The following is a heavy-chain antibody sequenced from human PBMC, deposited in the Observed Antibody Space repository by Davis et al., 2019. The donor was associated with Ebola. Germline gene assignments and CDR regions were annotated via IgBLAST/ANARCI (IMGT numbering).Heavy chain of an antibody. CDR3: AREPSELCTDDICMVELDY. V-gene: IGHV1-2*02. J-gene: IGHJ4*02. D-gene: IGHD2-8*01. CDR1: GYNFNAYY. CDR2: INPRVGGT. Sequence: ASVKVSCKASGYNFNAYYIHWMRQAPGQGLEWLGWINPRVGGTRFAQKFQGRVTMTRDMATTTFYMELKGLTSDDTAVYYCAREPSELCTDDICMVELDYWGQGALVTVSS.